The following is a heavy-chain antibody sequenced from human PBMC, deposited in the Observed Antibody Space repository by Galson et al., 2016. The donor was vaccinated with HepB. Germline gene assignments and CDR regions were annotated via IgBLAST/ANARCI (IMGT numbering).Heavy chain of an antibody. CDR3: ARVAWYQYGSGSYDY. J-gene: IGHJ4*02. D-gene: IGHD3-10*01. V-gene: IGHV1-69*06. Sequence: SVKVSCKASGGTFSNFAISWLRQAPGQGLEWMGGIIPLFGATNYAQKFQGRVTITADKSTTTVYMDLSSLRSEDTAVYYCARVAWYQYGSGSYDYWGQGTLVSVSS. CDR2: IIPLFGAT. CDR1: GGTFSNFA.